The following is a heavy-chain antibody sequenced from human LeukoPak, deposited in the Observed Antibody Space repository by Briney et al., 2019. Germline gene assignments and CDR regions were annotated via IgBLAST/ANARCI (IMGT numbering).Heavy chain of an antibody. Sequence: GASVKVSCKASGYTFTGYYMHWVRQAPGQGLEWMGWINPNSGGTNYAQKFQGRVTMTRGTSISTAYMELSRLRSDDTAVYYCARVWWELHNAFDIWGQGTMVTVSS. J-gene: IGHJ3*02. CDR2: INPNSGGT. CDR3: ARVWWELHNAFDI. CDR1: GYTFTGYY. D-gene: IGHD2-15*01. V-gene: IGHV1-2*02.